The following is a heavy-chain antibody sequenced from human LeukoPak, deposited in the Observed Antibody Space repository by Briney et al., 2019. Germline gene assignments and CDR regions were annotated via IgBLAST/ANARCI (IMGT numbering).Heavy chain of an antibody. D-gene: IGHD1-26*01. Sequence: GASVKVSCKASGYTFTNYYIHWMRQAPGQGLEWMGWINPNSGGTNFAQKFQGRVTMTEDTSTDTAYMELSSLRSEDTAVYYCATASGSYWGQGTLVTVSS. J-gene: IGHJ4*02. CDR3: ATASGSY. V-gene: IGHV1-2*02. CDR2: INPNSGGT. CDR1: GYTFTNYY.